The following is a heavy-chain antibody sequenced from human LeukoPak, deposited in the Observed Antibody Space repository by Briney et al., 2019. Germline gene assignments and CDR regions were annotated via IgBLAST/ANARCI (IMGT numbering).Heavy chain of an antibody. CDR1: GYTLTELS. D-gene: IGHD3-22*01. CDR3: ASVSYYYDSSGYHYYFDY. Sequence: AASVKVSCTVSGYTLTELSMHWVRQAPGKGLEWMGGFDPEDGETIYAQKFQGRVTMTEDTSTDTAYMELSSLRSEDTAVYYCASVSYYYDSSGYHYYFDYWGQGTLVTVSS. V-gene: IGHV1-24*01. CDR2: FDPEDGET. J-gene: IGHJ4*02.